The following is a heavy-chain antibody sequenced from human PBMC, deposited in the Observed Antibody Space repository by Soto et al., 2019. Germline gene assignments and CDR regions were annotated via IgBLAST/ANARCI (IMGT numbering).Heavy chain of an antibody. CDR1: GFTFDDYA. Sequence: AGGSLRLSCAASGFTFDDYAMHWVRQAPGKGLEWVSGISWNSGSIGYADSVKGRFTISRDNAKNSLYLQMNSLRAEDTALYYCAKDVRDGYNSGFDPWGQGTLVTVSS. D-gene: IGHD5-12*01. V-gene: IGHV3-9*01. CDR3: AKDVRDGYNSGFDP. CDR2: ISWNSGSI. J-gene: IGHJ5*02.